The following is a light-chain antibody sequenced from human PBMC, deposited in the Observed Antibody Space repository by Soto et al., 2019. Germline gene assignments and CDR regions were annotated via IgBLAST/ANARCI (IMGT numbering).Light chain of an antibody. J-gene: IGKJ2*01. CDR3: QQGSNWPPYT. V-gene: IGKV3-11*01. Sequence: EIVLTQSPATLSLSPGERATLSCRASQSVSSYLAWHQQKPGQAPRLLTYDAPNRATGIPATFSGTGSGTGFTLAITTLEPDALSVYDCQQGSNWPPYTFGQGTKLEIK. CDR2: DAP. CDR1: QSVSSY.